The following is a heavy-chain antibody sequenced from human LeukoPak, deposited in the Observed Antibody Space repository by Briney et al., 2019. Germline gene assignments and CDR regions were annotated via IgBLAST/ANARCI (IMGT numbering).Heavy chain of an antibody. V-gene: IGHV3-48*03. CDR3: ARDATRSGYSSGWYENYYYHGMDV. CDR2: ISSSGSTI. CDR1: GFTFSSYE. J-gene: IGHJ6*02. D-gene: IGHD6-19*01. Sequence: GGSLRLSCAASGFTFSSYEMNWVRQAPGKGLEWVSYISSSGSTIYYADSVKGRFTISRDNAKNSLYLQMNSLRAEDTAVYYCARDATRSGYSSGWYENYYYHGMDVWGQGTTVTVSS.